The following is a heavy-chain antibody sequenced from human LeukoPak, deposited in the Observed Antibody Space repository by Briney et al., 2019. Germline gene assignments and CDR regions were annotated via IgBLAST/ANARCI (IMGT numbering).Heavy chain of an antibody. CDR3: ARDHTAMVHYFDY. V-gene: IGHV1-2*02. CDR2: INPNSGGT. CDR1: GYTFTGYY. Sequence: ASVKVSCKASGYTFTGYYMHWVRQAPGQGLEWMGWINPNSGGTNYAQKFQGRVTMTRDTSISTAYMELSGLRSDDTAVYYCARDHTAMVHYFDYWGQGTLVTVSS. J-gene: IGHJ4*02. D-gene: IGHD5-18*01.